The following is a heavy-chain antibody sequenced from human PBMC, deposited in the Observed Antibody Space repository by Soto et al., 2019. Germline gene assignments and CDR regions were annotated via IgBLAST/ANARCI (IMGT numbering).Heavy chain of an antibody. V-gene: IGHV1-3*01. CDR3: ARGFAAYYYDSSGYSGDY. CDR1: GYTFTSYA. Sequence: ASVKVSCKASGYTFTSYAMHWVRQAPGQRLEWMGWINAGNGNTKYSQKFQGRVTITRDTSASTAYMELSSLRSEDTAVYYCARGFAAYYYDSSGYSGDYWGQGTLVTVSS. J-gene: IGHJ4*02. CDR2: INAGNGNT. D-gene: IGHD3-22*01.